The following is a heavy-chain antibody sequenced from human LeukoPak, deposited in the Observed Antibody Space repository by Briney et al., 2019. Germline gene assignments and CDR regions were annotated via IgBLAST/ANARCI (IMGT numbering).Heavy chain of an antibody. J-gene: IGHJ4*02. CDR1: GFTFGDYA. V-gene: IGHV3-49*03. Sequence: GGSLRLSCTASGFTFGDYAMSWFRQAPGKGLEWVGFIRSKAYGGTTEYAASVKGRFTISRDDSKSIAYLQMNSLKTEDTAVYYCTRLRLEYYYDSSGLGYFDYWGQGTLVTVSS. CDR2: IRSKAYGGTT. CDR3: TRLRLEYYYDSSGLGYFDY. D-gene: IGHD3-22*01.